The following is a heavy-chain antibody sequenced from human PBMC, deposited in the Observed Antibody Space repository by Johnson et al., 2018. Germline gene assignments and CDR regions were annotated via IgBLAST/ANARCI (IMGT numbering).Heavy chain of an antibody. CDR2: LSGSGGNT. D-gene: IGHD3-22*01. Sequence: VQLQESGGGLVQXGGSLRLSCAASGFTFRTYAMSWVRQAPGKGLEWGSALSGSGGNTYYADSVKGRFTISRDNSKNTLYLQMNSLRAEDTAVYYCAKSYYYDTSFQHWGQGTLVTVSS. CDR3: AKSYYYDTSFQH. CDR1: GFTFRTYA. J-gene: IGHJ1*01. V-gene: IGHV3-23*01.